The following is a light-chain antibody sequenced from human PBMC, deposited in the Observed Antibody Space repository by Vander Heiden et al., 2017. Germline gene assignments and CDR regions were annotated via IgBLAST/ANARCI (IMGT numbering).Light chain of an antibody. CDR3: QQYNSWPLT. CDR2: GAS. CDR1: QSVSSS. Sequence: ILMMHSSATLSMSPGERATLSCRASQSVSSSLAWYQQKPGQAPRLLIYGASTRATGIPARFSGSGSGTEFTLTISSLQSEDFAVYYCQQYNSWPLTFGGGTKVEIK. V-gene: IGKV3-15*01. J-gene: IGKJ4*01.